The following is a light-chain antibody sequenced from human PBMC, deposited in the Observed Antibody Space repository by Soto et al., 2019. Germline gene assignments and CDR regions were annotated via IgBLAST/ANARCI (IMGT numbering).Light chain of an antibody. Sequence: DIVMTQSPLSLPVTPGELASISCRASQSLLHSNGYNYFDWYLQXXGQCPQLLIDLGSNRASGVPDRFSGSGSGTDFTRTISRVEAEDGGDYYCMQALQTPTFGQGTRLEIK. CDR1: QSLLHSNGYNY. V-gene: IGKV2-28*01. J-gene: IGKJ5*01. CDR2: LGS. CDR3: MQALQTPT.